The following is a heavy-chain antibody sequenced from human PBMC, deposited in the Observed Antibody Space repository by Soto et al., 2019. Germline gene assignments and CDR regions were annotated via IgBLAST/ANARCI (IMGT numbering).Heavy chain of an antibody. Sequence: ASVKVSCKASGYTFTSYAMHWVRQAPGQRLEWMGWINAGNGNTKYSQKFQGRVTITRDTSASTAYMELSSLRSEGTAVYYCARDGSNYDSSGSYYRWGQGTLVTVSS. J-gene: IGHJ5*02. CDR3: ARDGSNYDSSGSYYR. D-gene: IGHD3-22*01. CDR2: INAGNGNT. CDR1: GYTFTSYA. V-gene: IGHV1-3*01.